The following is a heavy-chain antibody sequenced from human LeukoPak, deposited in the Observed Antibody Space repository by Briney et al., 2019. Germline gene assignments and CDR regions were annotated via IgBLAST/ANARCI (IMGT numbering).Heavy chain of an antibody. V-gene: IGHV1-69*05. J-gene: IGHJ6*03. CDR1: GGTFSSYA. CDR3: ARRPSRRGYGSGSNWYMDV. CDR2: IIPIFGTA. D-gene: IGHD3-10*01. Sequence: KVSCKASGGTFSSYAISWVRQAPGQGLEWMGRIIPIFGTANYAQKFQGRVTITTDESTSTAYMELSSLRSEDTAVYYCARRPSRRGYGSGSNWYMDVWGKGTTVTVSS.